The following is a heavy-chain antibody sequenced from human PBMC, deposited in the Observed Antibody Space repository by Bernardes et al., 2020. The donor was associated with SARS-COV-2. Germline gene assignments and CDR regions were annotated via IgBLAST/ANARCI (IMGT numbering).Heavy chain of an antibody. J-gene: IGHJ4*02. CDR2: ISFDGVNK. V-gene: IGHV3-30*01. CDR3: ARSGGYDFWRNPYADS. Sequence: GGSLRLSCAASGFTFNSSAMHWVRQAPGKGLEWVALISFDGVNKYYADSVKGRFTISRDNSKNTLSLQMNSLRAEDTAVYYCARSGGYDFWRNPYADSWGRGTLVTVSS. D-gene: IGHD3-3*01. CDR1: GFTFNSSA.